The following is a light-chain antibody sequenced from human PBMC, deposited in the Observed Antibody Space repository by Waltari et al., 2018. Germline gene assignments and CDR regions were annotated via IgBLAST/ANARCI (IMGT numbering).Light chain of an antibody. CDR1: QSISTL. CDR3: QQYNTYPLT. Sequence: IQMTQSPSTLSASVGDRVTITCRASQSISTLLAWYQQKPGKAPKLLIYKASSLESGFPSTFSGSGSGTEFTLTISSLQPDDFATYYCQQYNTYPLTFGGGTKVEIK. V-gene: IGKV1-5*03. J-gene: IGKJ4*01. CDR2: KAS.